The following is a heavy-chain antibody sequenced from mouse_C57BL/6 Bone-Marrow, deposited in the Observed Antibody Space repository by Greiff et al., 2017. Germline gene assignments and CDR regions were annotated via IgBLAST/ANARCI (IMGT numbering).Heavy chain of an antibody. CDR3: ARHRTGLAY. CDR1: GFTFSDYY. Sequence: DVHLVESGGGLVQPGGSLKLSCAASGFTFSDYYMYWVRQTPEKRLEWVAYISNGGGSTYYPDTVKGRFTISRDNAKNTLYLQMSRLKSEDTAMYYCARHRTGLAYWGQGTLVTVSA. D-gene: IGHD4-1*01. CDR2: ISNGGGST. V-gene: IGHV5-12*01. J-gene: IGHJ3*01.